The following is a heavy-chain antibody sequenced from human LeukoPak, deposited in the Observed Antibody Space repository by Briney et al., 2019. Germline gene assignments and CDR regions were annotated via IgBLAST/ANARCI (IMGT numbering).Heavy chain of an antibody. Sequence: GGSLRLSCAASGFTSSSYAMHWVRQAPGKGLEWVAVMSYDGSNKYYADSVKGRFTISRDNSKNTLYLQMNSLRAEDTAVYYCARVITIFGVVLTYGMDVWGQGTTVTVSS. CDR3: ARVITIFGVVLTYGMDV. D-gene: IGHD3-3*01. CDR2: MSYDGSNK. V-gene: IGHV3-30-3*01. CDR1: GFTSSSYA. J-gene: IGHJ6*02.